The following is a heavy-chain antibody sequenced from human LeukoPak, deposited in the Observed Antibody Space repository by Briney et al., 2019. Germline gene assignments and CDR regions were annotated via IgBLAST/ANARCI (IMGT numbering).Heavy chain of an antibody. J-gene: IGHJ6*02. CDR3: AKAVAAAVHYYAMDV. CDR1: GFTFSSYA. CDR2: ISGSGGAA. V-gene: IGHV3-23*01. Sequence: GSLRLSCAASGFTFSSYAMSWVRQTAGKGLEWVSVISGSGGAANYADSVKGRFTISRDNSKNTLFLQMNSLKAEDTAVYYCAKAVAAAVHYYAMDVWGQGTTVTVSS. D-gene: IGHD6-13*01.